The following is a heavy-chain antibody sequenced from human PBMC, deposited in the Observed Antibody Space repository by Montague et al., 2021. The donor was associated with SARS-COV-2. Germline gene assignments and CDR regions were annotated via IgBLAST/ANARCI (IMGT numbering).Heavy chain of an antibody. CDR2: MKYDGSEK. D-gene: IGHD6-19*01. J-gene: IGHJ4*01. CDR3: ARDPNSSGGNMGSF. CDR1: RFAFSSSW. Sequence: SLRLSCAASRFAFSSSWMSWVRQSPGKGLEWVAIMKYDGSEKYYVDSVKGRFTISRDNARRSVFLQMNSLRAEDTAVYFCARDPNSSGGNMGSFWGRGTLVSVSS. V-gene: IGHV3-7*01.